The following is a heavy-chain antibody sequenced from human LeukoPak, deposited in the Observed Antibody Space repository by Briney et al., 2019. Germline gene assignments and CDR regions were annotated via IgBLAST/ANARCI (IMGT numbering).Heavy chain of an antibody. CDR3: AREVGRGIFGVVINHFYYYYGMDV. Sequence: SSQTLSLTCTVSGGTISSGSYYWSWIRQPTGKGLEWIGRIYTSGSTNYNPSLNSRVTISVDTSKNQFSLKLSSVTAADTAVYYCAREVGRGIFGVVINHFYYYYGMDVWGQGTTVTVSS. CDR2: IYTSGST. V-gene: IGHV4-61*02. J-gene: IGHJ6*02. D-gene: IGHD3-3*01. CDR1: GGTISSGSYY.